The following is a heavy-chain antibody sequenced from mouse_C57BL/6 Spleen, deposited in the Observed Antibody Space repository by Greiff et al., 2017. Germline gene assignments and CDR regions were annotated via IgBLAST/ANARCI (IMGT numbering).Heavy chain of an antibody. CDR1: GYTFTDYY. CDR2: IYPGSGNT. Sequence: QVQLQQSGAELVRPGASVKLSCKASGYTFTDYYINWVKQRPGQGLEWIARIYPGSGNTYYNEKFKGKATLTAEKSSSTAYMQLSSLTSEDSAVYFCAKNWDVPYFGYWGQGTTLTVSS. V-gene: IGHV1-76*01. D-gene: IGHD4-1*01. J-gene: IGHJ2*01. CDR3: AKNWDVPYFGY.